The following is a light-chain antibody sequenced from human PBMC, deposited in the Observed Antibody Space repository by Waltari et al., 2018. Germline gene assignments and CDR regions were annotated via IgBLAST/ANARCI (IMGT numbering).Light chain of an antibody. Sequence: QSALTQPASVSGSPGQSITIPCPGTSSDVGSYNLFPWYQQHPGKAPKLLIYEVSKRPSGVSNRFSGSKSGNTASLTISGLQAEDEADYYCCSYAGSSTFVFGGGTKLTVL. CDR2: EVS. J-gene: IGLJ2*01. V-gene: IGLV2-23*02. CDR3: CSYAGSSTFV. CDR1: SSDVGSYNL.